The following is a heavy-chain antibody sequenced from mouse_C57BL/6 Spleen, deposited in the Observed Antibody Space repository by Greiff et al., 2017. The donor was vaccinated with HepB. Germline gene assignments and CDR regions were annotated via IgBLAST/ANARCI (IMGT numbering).Heavy chain of an antibody. CDR1: GYTFTDYN. V-gene: IGHV1-18*01. J-gene: IGHJ2*01. CDR2: INPNNGGT. D-gene: IGHD1-1*01. CDR3: ARRDYYGSSPGLGY. Sequence: VQLQQSGPELVKPGASVKIPCKASGYTFTDYNMDWVKQSHGKSLEWIGDINPNNGGTIYNQKFKGKATLTVDKSSSTAYMELRSLTSEDTAVYYCARRDYYGSSPGLGYWGQGTTLTVSS.